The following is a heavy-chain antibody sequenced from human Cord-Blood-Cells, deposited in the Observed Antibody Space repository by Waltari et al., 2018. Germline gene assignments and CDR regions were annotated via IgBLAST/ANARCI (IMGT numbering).Heavy chain of an antibody. CDR3: ARTGRDGYNYNYYYYYMDV. Sequence: QVQLQESGPGLVKPSEPLSLTCTVSGGSISSYYWSWTRPPPGKGLEWIGYIYYSGSTNYNPSLKSRVTISVDTSKNQFSLKLSSVTAADTAVYYCARTGRDGYNYNYYYYYMDVWGKGTTVTVSS. CDR1: GGSISSYY. D-gene: IGHD5-12*01. V-gene: IGHV4-59*01. CDR2: IYYSGST. J-gene: IGHJ6*03.